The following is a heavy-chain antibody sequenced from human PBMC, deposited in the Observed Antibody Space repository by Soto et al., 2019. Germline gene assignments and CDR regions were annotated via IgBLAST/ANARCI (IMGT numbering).Heavy chain of an antibody. CDR3: AKDTTYYDILTGYYRPYYFDY. J-gene: IGHJ4*02. D-gene: IGHD3-9*01. CDR2: ISGSGGST. V-gene: IGHV3-23*01. Sequence: GGSLRLSCAASGFTFSSYAMSWVRQAPGKGLEWVSAISGSGGSTYYADSVKGRFTISRDNSKNTLYLQMNSLRAEDTAVYYCAKDTTYYDILTGYYRPYYFDYWGRGTLVTVSS. CDR1: GFTFSSYA.